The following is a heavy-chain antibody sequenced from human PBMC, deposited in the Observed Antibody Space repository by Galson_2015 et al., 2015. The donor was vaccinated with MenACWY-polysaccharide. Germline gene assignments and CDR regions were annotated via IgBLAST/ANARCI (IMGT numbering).Heavy chain of an antibody. CDR3: ARGPMGLLDRSPGTYLDY. CDR1: GFTFSTYR. Sequence: SLRLSCAASGFTFSTYRMTWVRQAPGKGLEWVSYINGGSSTIYYADSVKGRFTISRDNAKNSLYLQMNSLRDDDTAVYYCARGPMGLLDRSPGTYLDYWGQGTLVRVSS. V-gene: IGHV3-48*02. CDR2: INGGSSTI. J-gene: IGHJ4*02. D-gene: IGHD3/OR15-3a*01.